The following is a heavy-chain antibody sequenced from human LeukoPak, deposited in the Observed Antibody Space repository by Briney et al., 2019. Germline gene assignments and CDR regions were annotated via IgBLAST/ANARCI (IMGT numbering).Heavy chain of an antibody. CDR2: IYYGGNT. J-gene: IGHJ6*03. Sequence: SETLSLTCSVSGGTISSSSYYWGLIRQPPGKGLEWIGSIYYGGNTHYNPSLKSRVTISVDTSKNQFSLRLSSVAAADTAVYYCARHPRTQSWFGETLHYYYYMDVWGRGTTVTVSS. V-gene: IGHV4-39*01. D-gene: IGHD3-10*01. CDR3: ARHPRTQSWFGETLHYYYYMDV. CDR1: GGTISSSSYY.